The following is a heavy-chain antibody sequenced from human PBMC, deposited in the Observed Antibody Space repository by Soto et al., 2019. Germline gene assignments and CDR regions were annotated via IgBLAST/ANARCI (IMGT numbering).Heavy chain of an antibody. CDR1: GGSISSGDYY. CDR3: ARVAVTTGSYYYGMDV. J-gene: IGHJ6*02. V-gene: IGHV4-30-4*01. D-gene: IGHD4-17*01. CDR2: IYYSGST. Sequence: QVQLQESGPGLVKPSQTLSLTCTVSGGSISSGDYYWSWIRQPPGKGLEWIGYIYYSGSTYYNPSLKSRVTTSVDTSKNQFSLKLSSVTAADTAVYYCARVAVTTGSYYYGMDVWGQGTTVTVSS.